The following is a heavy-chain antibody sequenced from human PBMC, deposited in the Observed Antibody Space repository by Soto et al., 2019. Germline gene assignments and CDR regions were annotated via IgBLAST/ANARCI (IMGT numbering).Heavy chain of an antibody. CDR1: GYTFTNYW. Sequence: GESLKISCQGSGYTFTNYWIGWVRQMPGKGLEWLGIIYPGDSDTRYSPSFQGQVTISADKSITTAYLQWSSLKASDTAMYYCARLDPLYSSGYYFDYWGQGTLVTVSS. D-gene: IGHD3-22*01. CDR2: IYPGDSDT. J-gene: IGHJ4*02. CDR3: ARLDPLYSSGYYFDY. V-gene: IGHV5-51*01.